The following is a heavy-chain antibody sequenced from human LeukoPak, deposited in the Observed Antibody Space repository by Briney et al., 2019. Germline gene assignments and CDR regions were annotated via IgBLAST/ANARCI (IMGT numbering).Heavy chain of an antibody. D-gene: IGHD4-17*01. CDR3: AKAGLPATVVEGGFDY. Sequence: GRSLRLSCAASGFTFSSYAMHWVRQAPGKGLEWVAVISYDGSNKYYADSVKGRFTISRDNSKNTLYLQMNSLRAEDTAVYYCAKAGLPATVVEGGFDYWGQGTLVTVSS. V-gene: IGHV3-30*04. J-gene: IGHJ4*02. CDR2: ISYDGSNK. CDR1: GFTFSSYA.